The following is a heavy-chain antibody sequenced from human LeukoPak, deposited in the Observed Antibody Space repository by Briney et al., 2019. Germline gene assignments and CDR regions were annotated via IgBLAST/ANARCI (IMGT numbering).Heavy chain of an antibody. Sequence: GGSLRLSCAASGFTFSTYWMSWVRQAPGKGLEWVANIKQDGGEQSYLDSVRGRFAISRDNAKNSLYPQMNSLRAEDTAVYYCARANYVWGSPMFHWGQGTLVTVSS. J-gene: IGHJ4*02. CDR1: GFTFSTYW. CDR3: ARANYVWGSPMFH. CDR2: IKQDGGEQ. D-gene: IGHD3-16*01. V-gene: IGHV3-7*01.